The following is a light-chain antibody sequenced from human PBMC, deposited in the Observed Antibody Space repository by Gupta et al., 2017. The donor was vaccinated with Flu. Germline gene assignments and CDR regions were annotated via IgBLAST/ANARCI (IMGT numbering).Light chain of an antibody. CDR3: SSYAPGNKYF. J-gene: IGLJ1*01. CDR2: EVS. Sequence: SVTISCTGSSSDVCGFNYVSWYQQHPGKAPKLMIYEVSKRPSGVPDRFSGSKSGNTASLTVSGLQAEDEADYYCSSYAPGNKYFFGTGTKVTVL. CDR1: SSDVCGFNY. V-gene: IGLV2-8*01.